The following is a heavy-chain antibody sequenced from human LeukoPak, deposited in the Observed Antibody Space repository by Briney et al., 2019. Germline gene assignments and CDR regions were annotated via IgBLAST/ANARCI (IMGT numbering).Heavy chain of an antibody. CDR1: GFTFSIYE. CDR2: ISRSGSTI. V-gene: IGHV3-48*03. J-gene: IGHJ4*02. CDR3: ARSSSTSGSSYFDY. Sequence: GGSLRLSCAASGFTFSIYEMNWVRQAPGKGLEWVSYISRSGSTIYYADSMKGRFTISRDNAKNSLYLQMNSLRAEDTAVYYCARSSSTSGSSYFDYWGQGTQVTVSA. D-gene: IGHD3-10*01.